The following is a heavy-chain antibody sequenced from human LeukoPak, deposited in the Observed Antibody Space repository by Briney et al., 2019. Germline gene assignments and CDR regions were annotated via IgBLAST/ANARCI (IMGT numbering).Heavy chain of an antibody. CDR1: GYTFTSYD. CDR3: ARGLGDFWSGYYNDGFVD. V-gene: IGHV1-8*01. CDR2: MNPNSGNT. D-gene: IGHD3-3*01. Sequence: ASVKVSCKASGYTFTSYDINWVPQATGQGLEWMGSMNPNSGNTGYAQKFQGRVTMTRNTSISTAYMELSSLRSEDTAVYYCARGLGDFWSGYYNDGFVDWGQGTLVTVSS. J-gene: IGHJ4*02.